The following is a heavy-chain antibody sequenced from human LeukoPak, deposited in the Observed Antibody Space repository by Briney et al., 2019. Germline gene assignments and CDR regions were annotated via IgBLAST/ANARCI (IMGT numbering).Heavy chain of an antibody. D-gene: IGHD6-6*01. CDR3: ASPDSSSSYYFDY. Sequence: GGSLRLSCAASGFTFSSYEMNWVRQAPGKGLEWVSYISSSGSTIYYADSVKGRFTISRDNAKNSLYLQMNSLRAEDTAVYYCASPDSSSSYYFDYWGQGTLVTVSS. CDR1: GFTFSSYE. J-gene: IGHJ4*02. CDR2: ISSSGSTI. V-gene: IGHV3-48*03.